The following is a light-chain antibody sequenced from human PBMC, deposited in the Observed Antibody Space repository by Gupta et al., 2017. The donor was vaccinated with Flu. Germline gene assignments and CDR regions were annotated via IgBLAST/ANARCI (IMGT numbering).Light chain of an antibody. V-gene: IGKV1-9*01. CDR2: AAS. Sequence: DIQLTQSPSFLSASVGDRFTITCLASQGISSYLAWYQQKPGKAPKLLMYAASTVQSGVPSRFSGSGSGTEFSLTISSLQPEDIATYYCQQRNTYPLTFGEGTQVQI. J-gene: IGKJ5*01. CDR1: QGISSY. CDR3: QQRNTYPLT.